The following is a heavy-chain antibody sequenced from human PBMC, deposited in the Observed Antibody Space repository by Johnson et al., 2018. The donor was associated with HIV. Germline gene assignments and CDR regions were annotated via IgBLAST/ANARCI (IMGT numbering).Heavy chain of an antibody. D-gene: IGHD4-23*01. CDR3: ARGYGGNYDAFDI. CDR2: IWYDGSNK. J-gene: IGHJ3*02. V-gene: IGHV3-33*01. Sequence: QVQLVESGGGVVQPGRSLRLSCVASGFTFRTSGMHWVRQAPGQGLEWVAVIWYDGSNKYYADSVKGRFTISRDNSKNTLYLQMNSLRAEDTAVYYCARGYGGNYDAFDIWGQGTMVTVSS. CDR1: GFTFRTSG.